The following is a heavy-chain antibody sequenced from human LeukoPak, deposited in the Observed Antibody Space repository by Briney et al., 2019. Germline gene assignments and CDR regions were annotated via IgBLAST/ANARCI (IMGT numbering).Heavy chain of an antibody. CDR2: IYPGDSDT. J-gene: IGHJ6*03. V-gene: IGHV5-51*01. CDR1: GYIFTSYW. CDR3: ARHARWDYGDWFGAWLTDFYYYMDV. Sequence: GESLKISCKGSGYIFTSYWIGWVRQMPGKGLEWMGIIYPGDSDTRYSPSFQGQVTISADKSISTAYLQWSSLKASDTAMYYCARHARWDYGDWFGAWLTDFYYYMDVWGKGTTVTVSS. D-gene: IGHD4-17*01.